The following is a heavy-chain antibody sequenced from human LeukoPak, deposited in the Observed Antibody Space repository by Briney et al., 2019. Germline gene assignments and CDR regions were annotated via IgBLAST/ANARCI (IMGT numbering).Heavy chain of an antibody. CDR2: IGGSDGSR. CDR3: AKQVSCDTTTCYSGMPPDY. J-gene: IGHJ4*02. Sequence: HPGGSLRLSCAASGFPFSRYAMSWVRKTPGRGLEWVSVIGGSDGSRYYADSVKGRFTISRDDSRNTVYLQMNNLRAEDTAVYYCAKQVSCDTTTCYSGMPPDYWGQGTLVTVSS. CDR1: GFPFSRYA. D-gene: IGHD2/OR15-2a*01. V-gene: IGHV3-23*01.